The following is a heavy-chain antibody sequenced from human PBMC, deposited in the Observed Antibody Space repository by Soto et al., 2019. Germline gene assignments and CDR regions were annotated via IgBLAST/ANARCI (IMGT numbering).Heavy chain of an antibody. Sequence: ASVKVSCKASGYTFTGYYMHWVRQAPGQGLEWMGWINPNSGGTNYAQKFQGWVTMTRDTSISTAYMELSRLRSDDTAVYYCARELVVVAATGFVHYYGMDVWGQGTTVTVSS. J-gene: IGHJ6*02. CDR3: ARELVVVAATGFVHYYGMDV. CDR1: GYTFTGYY. V-gene: IGHV1-2*04. CDR2: INPNSGGT. D-gene: IGHD2-15*01.